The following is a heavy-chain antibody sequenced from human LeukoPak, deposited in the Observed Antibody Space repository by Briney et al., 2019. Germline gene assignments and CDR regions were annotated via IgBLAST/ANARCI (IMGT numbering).Heavy chain of an antibody. CDR1: GFTFSSYS. J-gene: IGHJ6*03. V-gene: IGHV3-48*04. D-gene: IGHD3-3*01. CDR2: ISSSSSTI. CDR3: ARESLSTIFGVVITPYYYMDV. Sequence: GRSLRLSCAASGFTFSSYSMNWVRQAPGKGLEWVSYISSSSSTIYYADSVKGRFTISRDNAKNSLYLQMNSLRAEDTAVYYCARESLSTIFGVVITPYYYMDVWGKGTTVTVSS.